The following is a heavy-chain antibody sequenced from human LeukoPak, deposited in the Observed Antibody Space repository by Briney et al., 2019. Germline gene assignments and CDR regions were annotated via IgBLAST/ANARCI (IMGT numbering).Heavy chain of an antibody. D-gene: IGHD2-2*01. CDR1: GGSFSGYY. CDR3: ARHWPVCSSTSCQRYFDY. Sequence: PSETLSLTCAVYGGSFSGYYWSWIRQPPGKGLEWIGEINHSGSTNYNPSLKSRVTISVDTSKNQFSLKLSSVTAADTAVYYCARHWPVCSSTSCQRYFDYWGQGTLVTVSS. CDR2: INHSGST. J-gene: IGHJ4*02. V-gene: IGHV4-34*01.